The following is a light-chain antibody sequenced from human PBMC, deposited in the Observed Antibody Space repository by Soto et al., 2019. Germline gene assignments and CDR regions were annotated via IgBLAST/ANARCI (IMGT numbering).Light chain of an antibody. V-gene: IGLV8-61*01. CDR1: SGSVSTSYY. CDR2: TTN. J-gene: IGLJ3*02. CDR3: VLYMGSGIWV. Sequence: QAVVTQEPSFSMSPGGTVTLTCGLSSGSVSTSYYPSWYQQTPGQAPRALIYTTNTRSSGVPDRFSGSILGNKAALTITGDQADDESDYYCVLYMGSGIWVFGGGTKLTVL.